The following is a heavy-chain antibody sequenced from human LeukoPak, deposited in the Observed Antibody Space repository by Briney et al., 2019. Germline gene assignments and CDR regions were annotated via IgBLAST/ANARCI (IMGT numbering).Heavy chain of an antibody. CDR3: ARAPDIVVVLAAMGFYYYYGMDV. V-gene: IGHV4-30-2*01. D-gene: IGHD2-2*01. CDR2: IYHSGST. Sequence: SQTLSLTCAVSGGSISSGGYSWSWIRQPPGKGLEWIGYIYHSGSTYYNPSLKSRVTISVDTSKNQFSLKLSSVTAADTAVYYCARAPDIVVVLAAMGFYYYYGMDVWGQGTTVTVSS. J-gene: IGHJ6*02. CDR1: GGSISSGGYS.